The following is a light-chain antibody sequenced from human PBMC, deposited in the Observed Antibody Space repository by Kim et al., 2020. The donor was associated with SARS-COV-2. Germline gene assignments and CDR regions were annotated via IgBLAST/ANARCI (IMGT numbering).Light chain of an antibody. V-gene: IGKV3-20*01. J-gene: IGKJ2*01. CDR1: QSVSSSF. CDR3: QHFGGSSYT. CDR2: DSS. Sequence: VLTQSPDTLSLSPGERATLSCRASQSVSSSFLAWYQHKPGQAPTLLIYDSSTRATGIPDRFTGSGSGTDFTLTISRLEPEDFALYFCQHFGGSSYTFGQGTKLGIK.